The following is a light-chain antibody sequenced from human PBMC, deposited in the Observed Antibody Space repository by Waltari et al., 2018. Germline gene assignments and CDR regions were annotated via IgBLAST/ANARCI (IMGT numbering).Light chain of an antibody. Sequence: SYELTQSPSVSVSPGQTATITCSGDELPKKYAYGYQQKSGQAPVLVIYKDTKRPSGIPEKFSGSSTGTMATLTISGAQVEDEGDYYCYSAEISGKLWAFGGGTKLTVL. V-gene: IGLV3-10*01. CDR3: YSAEISGKLWA. CDR1: ELPKKY. J-gene: IGLJ3*02. CDR2: KDT.